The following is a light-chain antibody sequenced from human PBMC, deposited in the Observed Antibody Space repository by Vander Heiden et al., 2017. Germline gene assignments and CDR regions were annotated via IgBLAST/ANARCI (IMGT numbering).Light chain of an antibody. CDR1: QSIGNF. J-gene: IGKJ3*01. Sequence: DIQITLSPSSLSAFVGDRVTITCRASQSIGNFLIWYQQKLGKAPELLIYGASTLESGVPSRFSGSGSGTDFTLTIGSLQPEDSATYYCQQGYATPLTFGPGTKVQI. V-gene: IGKV1-39*01. CDR3: QQGYATPLT. CDR2: GAS.